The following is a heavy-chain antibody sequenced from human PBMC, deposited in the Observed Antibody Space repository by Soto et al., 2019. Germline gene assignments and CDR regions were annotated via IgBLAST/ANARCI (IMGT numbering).Heavy chain of an antibody. CDR1: GYTFTNLA. Sequence: GASVEVSCKASGYTFTNLAIHLVRPAPGQRLEWMGWINAGNGNTKYSQKFQGRVTITRDTSASTAYMELSSLRSEDTAVYYCARSIVVVTAADYWGQGTLVTVSS. CDR2: INAGNGNT. D-gene: IGHD2-21*02. CDR3: ARSIVVVTAADY. J-gene: IGHJ4*02. V-gene: IGHV1-3*01.